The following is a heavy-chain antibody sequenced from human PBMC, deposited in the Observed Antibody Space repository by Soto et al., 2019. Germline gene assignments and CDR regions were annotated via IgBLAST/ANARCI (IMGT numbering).Heavy chain of an antibody. CDR1: GFICSSYD. J-gene: IGHJ3*02. CDR3: AKATATGGGAFDI. CDR2: ILVDGRT. V-gene: IGHV3-23*01. Sequence: GGSLRLSCAASGFICSSYDMSWVRQAPGKGLEWVSTILVDGRTFYVDSVKGRFTISRDSSQNTVYLQMNSLTAGDTALYHCAKATATGGGAFDICGQGTMVTVSS. D-gene: IGHD2-8*02.